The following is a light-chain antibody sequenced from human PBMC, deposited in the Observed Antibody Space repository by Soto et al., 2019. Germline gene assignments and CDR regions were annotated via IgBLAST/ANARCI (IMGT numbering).Light chain of an antibody. CDR2: GAS. CDR1: QSVSGN. Sequence: EIVMTQSPAALSVSPGERATLSCRASQSVSGNLAWYQQKPGQAPRLLIYGASTRATGIPDRFSGSGSGTEFTLTISSLQSEDFAVYYCQQCSDWPRTFGQGTKVDIK. J-gene: IGKJ1*01. CDR3: QQCSDWPRT. V-gene: IGKV3D-15*01.